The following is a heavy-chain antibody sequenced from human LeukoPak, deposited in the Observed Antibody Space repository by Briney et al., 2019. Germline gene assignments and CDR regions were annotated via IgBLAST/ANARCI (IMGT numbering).Heavy chain of an antibody. J-gene: IGHJ4*02. V-gene: IGHV3-15*01. CDR2: IKSKTDGGTT. CDR3: TPEYDILTGYYSN. CDR1: GFNLTNAW. D-gene: IGHD3-9*01. Sequence: GGSLRLSCAASGFNLTNAWMSWVRQAPGKGLEWVGRIKSKTDGGTTDYAAPVKGRFTISRDDSKNTLYLQMNSLKTEDTAVYYCTPEYDILTGYYSNWGQGTLVTVSS.